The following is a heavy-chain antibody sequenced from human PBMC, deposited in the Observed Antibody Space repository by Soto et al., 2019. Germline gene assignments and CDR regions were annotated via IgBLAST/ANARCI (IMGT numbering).Heavy chain of an antibody. CDR1: VYSISSGLY. J-gene: IGHJ5*02. CDR2: IYRGGIT. Sequence: SETLSLTCAVSVYSISSGLYWGWIRQPPGKGLEWIGTIYRGGITYYNPSLKSRVTISIDTSKNHFSLRLSSVTATDTAVYFCAIGNPDWFDPWGQGTLVTVSS. V-gene: IGHV4-38-2*01. D-gene: IGHD1-1*01. CDR3: AIGNPDWFDP.